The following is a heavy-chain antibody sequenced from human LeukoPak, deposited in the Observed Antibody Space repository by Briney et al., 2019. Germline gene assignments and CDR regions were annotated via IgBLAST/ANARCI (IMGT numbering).Heavy chain of an antibody. CDR2: ISTSGGNT. V-gene: IGHV3-23*01. CDR3: AKVWQQLDKIDY. CDR1: GFTFSIYA. D-gene: IGHD6-13*01. Sequence: GGSLRLSCAASGFTFSIYAMSWVRQAPGKGLEWVSTISTSGGNTYYADSVKGRFTISRDNSKNTLHLQMNSLRAEDTAVYYCAKVWQQLDKIDYWGQGTLVTVSS. J-gene: IGHJ4*02.